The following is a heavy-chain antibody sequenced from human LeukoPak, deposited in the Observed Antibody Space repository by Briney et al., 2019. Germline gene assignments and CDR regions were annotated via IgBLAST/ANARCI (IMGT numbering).Heavy chain of an antibody. Sequence: KSSETLSLTCTVSGGTISSYYWSWIRQPPGKGLELIAYIDYSGSTNYNPSLKSRVNISVDASKNQFSLKLSSVTAAATAVYYCARDRSRDLLHAFDIWGQGTMVTVSS. V-gene: IGHV4-59*01. D-gene: IGHD1-26*01. J-gene: IGHJ3*02. CDR3: ARDRSRDLLHAFDI. CDR1: GGTISSYY. CDR2: IDYSGST.